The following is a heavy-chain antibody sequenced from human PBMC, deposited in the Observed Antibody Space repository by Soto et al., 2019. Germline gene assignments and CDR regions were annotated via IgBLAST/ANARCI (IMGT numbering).Heavy chain of an antibody. D-gene: IGHD2-15*01. CDR3: EKVNVVVVAATFEYEYYFDY. V-gene: IGHV3-53*01. CDR1: GFTVSNNY. CDR2: ISNTGST. Sequence: PGGSLRLSCVASGFTVSNNYMSWVRQAPGRGLEWVSAISNTGSTYYAGSVKGRSTISRDSSTNTLYLEVKSLRADDTAVYYCEKVNVVVVAATFEYEYYFDYWGKGPLVTVSS. J-gene: IGHJ4*02.